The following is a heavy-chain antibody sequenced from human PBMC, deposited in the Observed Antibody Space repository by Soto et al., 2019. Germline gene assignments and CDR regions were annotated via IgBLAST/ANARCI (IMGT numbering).Heavy chain of an antibody. J-gene: IGHJ6*02. V-gene: IGHV1-24*01. CDR1: GYTLTELS. Sequence: ASVKVSCKVSGYTLTELSMHWVRQAPRKGLEWMGGFDPEDGETIYAQKFQGRVTMTEDTSTDTAYMELSSLRSEDTAVYYCATYYSSPYYYYGMDVWGQGTTVTVSS. CDR3: ATYYSSPYYYYGMDV. CDR2: FDPEDGET. D-gene: IGHD6-13*01.